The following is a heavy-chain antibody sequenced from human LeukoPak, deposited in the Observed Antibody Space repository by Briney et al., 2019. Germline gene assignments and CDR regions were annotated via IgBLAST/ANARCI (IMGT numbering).Heavy chain of an antibody. J-gene: IGHJ4*02. V-gene: IGHV4-38-2*01. CDR1: GYSISSGFY. CDR2: INRSGST. CDR3: ARGGNFAF. Sequence: SETLSLTCAVSGYSISSGFYWGWIRQPPGKGLEWIGSINRSGSTYYNPSLKSRVTISIDTSKNHFSLNLSFVTAADTAMYYCARGGNFAFWGQGTLVSSSS.